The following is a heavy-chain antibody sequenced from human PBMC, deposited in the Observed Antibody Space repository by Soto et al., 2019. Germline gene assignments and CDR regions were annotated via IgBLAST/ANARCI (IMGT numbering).Heavy chain of an antibody. V-gene: IGHV3-48*01. Sequence: GGSLRLSYAASGFTFSSYSMNWVRQAPGKGLEWVSYISSSSSTIYYADSVKGRFTISRDNAKNSLYLQMNSLRAEDTAVYYCARNPTVRTYYYYYMDVWGKGTTVTVSS. CDR1: GFTFSSYS. CDR2: ISSSSSTI. J-gene: IGHJ6*03. CDR3: ARNPTVRTYYYYYMDV. D-gene: IGHD4-4*01.